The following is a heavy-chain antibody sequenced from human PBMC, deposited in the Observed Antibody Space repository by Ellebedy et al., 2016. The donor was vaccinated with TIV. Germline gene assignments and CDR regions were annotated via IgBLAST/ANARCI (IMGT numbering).Heavy chain of an antibody. Sequence: GESLKISXAASGFTFSSYSMNWVRQAPGKGLEWVSSISSSSSYIYYADSVKGRFTISRDNSKNTLYLQMNSLRAEDTAVYYCAKVPNWLGNYDSPHYWGQGTLVTVSS. CDR1: GFTFSSYS. V-gene: IGHV3-21*04. D-gene: IGHD3-3*01. J-gene: IGHJ4*02. CDR3: AKVPNWLGNYDSPHY. CDR2: ISSSSSYI.